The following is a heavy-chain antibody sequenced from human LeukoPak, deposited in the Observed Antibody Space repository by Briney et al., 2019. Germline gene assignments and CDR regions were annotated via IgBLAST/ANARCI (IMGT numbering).Heavy chain of an antibody. J-gene: IGHJ4*02. Sequence: SETLSLTFTVSGGSINSDYWSWIRQPPGKGLEWIGYIYYSGSTNYNPSLKSRVTISVDTSKNQFSLKLSSVTAADTAVYYCARLRVAGFDYWGQGTLVTVSS. CDR3: ARLRVAGFDY. V-gene: IGHV4-59*08. CDR1: GGSINSDY. D-gene: IGHD6-19*01. CDR2: IYYSGST.